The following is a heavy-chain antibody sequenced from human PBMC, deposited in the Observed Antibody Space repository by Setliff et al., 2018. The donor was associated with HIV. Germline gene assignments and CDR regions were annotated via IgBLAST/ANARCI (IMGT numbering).Heavy chain of an antibody. J-gene: IGHJ4*02. V-gene: IGHV3-11*05. CDR3: ARARTGVTMVRGAMSF. CDR2: ISGSSSYT. Sequence: GGSLRLSCAASGFTFSDYYMTWIRQAPGKGLEWVSYISGSSSYTNYADSVKGRFTISRDNAKNSLYLQMNSLRAEDTAVYYCARARTGVTMVRGAMSFWGQGTLVTVS. D-gene: IGHD3-10*01. CDR1: GFTFSDYY.